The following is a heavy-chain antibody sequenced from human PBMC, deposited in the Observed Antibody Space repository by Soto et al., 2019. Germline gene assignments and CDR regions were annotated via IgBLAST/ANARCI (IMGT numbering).Heavy chain of an antibody. CDR2: IIPIFGTA. D-gene: IGHD6-19*01. CDR1: GGTFSSYA. Sequence: VKVSCKASGGTFSSYAISWVRQAPGQGLEWMGGIIPIFGTANYAQKFQGRVTITADKSTSTAYMELSSLRSEDTAVYYCASGSIAVAGQIYYYYGMDVWGQGTTVTVSS. J-gene: IGHJ6*02. CDR3: ASGSIAVAGQIYYYYGMDV. V-gene: IGHV1-69*06.